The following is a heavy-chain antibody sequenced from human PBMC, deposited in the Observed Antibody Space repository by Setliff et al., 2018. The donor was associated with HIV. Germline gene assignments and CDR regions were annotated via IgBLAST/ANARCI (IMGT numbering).Heavy chain of an antibody. CDR2: INPSDGSR. CDR3: ARDNTVWSCDH. D-gene: IGHD2-8*02. V-gene: IGHV1-46*01. J-gene: IGHJ4*02. CDR1: GHTFTSYK. Sequence: ASVKVSCKASGHTFTSYKMHWVRQAPGQGLEWMGIINPSDGSRRYAQKFQDRLTMTRDTTTTTVYMELSSLRSEDTAVYHCARDNTVWSCDHWGQGTLVTVSS.